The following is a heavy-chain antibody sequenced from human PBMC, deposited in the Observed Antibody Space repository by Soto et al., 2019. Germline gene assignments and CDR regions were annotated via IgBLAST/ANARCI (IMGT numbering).Heavy chain of an antibody. CDR3: AKQTFGGVIAPFDY. D-gene: IGHD3-16*02. Sequence: GGSLRLSCAASGFSFRNFAMSWVRQAPGKGLEWVAVISYDGSNKYYADSVKGRFTISRDNSKNTLYLQMNSLRAEDTAVYYCAKQTFGGVIAPFDYWGQGTLVTVSS. V-gene: IGHV3-30*18. CDR2: ISYDGSNK. CDR1: GFSFRNFA. J-gene: IGHJ4*02.